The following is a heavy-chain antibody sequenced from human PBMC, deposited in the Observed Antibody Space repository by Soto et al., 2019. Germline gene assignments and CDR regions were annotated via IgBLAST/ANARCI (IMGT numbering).Heavy chain of an antibody. CDR2: MGYSGYT. D-gene: IGHD3-16*01. J-gene: IGHJ6*02. CDR3: ARQGTGKLRGLVDV. Sequence: QVQLQESGPGLVKPSETLSLTCTISGGPISNYYCSWFRQPPGQGLEWIGWMGYSGYTSNNPSLRSRVTTSLDTSTNQFSLNLSTVTAADTALYYCARQGTGKLRGLVDVWGQGTTVTVSS. CDR1: GGPISNYY. V-gene: IGHV4-59*08.